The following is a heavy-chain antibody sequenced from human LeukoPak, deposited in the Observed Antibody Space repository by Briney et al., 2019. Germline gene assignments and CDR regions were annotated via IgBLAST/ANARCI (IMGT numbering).Heavy chain of an antibody. CDR2: INPNSDGT. V-gene: IGHV1-2*02. D-gene: IGHD5-24*01. CDR3: AREMARVSSIDY. CDR1: GYTFTGYY. J-gene: IGHJ4*02. Sequence: ASVKVSCKASGYTFTGYYMHWVRQAQGQGLEWMGWINPNSDGTNYSQNLQGRVTMTRDTSISTAYMEPSRLRSDDTALYYCAREMARVSSIDYWGQGSLVIV.